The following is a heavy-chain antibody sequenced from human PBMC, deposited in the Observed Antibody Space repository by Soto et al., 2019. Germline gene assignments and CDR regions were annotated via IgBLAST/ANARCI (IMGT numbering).Heavy chain of an antibody. Sequence: QVQLVQSGAEVKKPGSSVKVSCKASGGTFSSYTISWVRQAPGQGLEWMGRIIPILGIANYAQKFQGRVTITADKSTITAYMELSSLRSEDTAVYYCATFYDILTGYYGYYWGQGTLVTVSS. D-gene: IGHD3-9*01. CDR2: IIPILGIA. CDR1: GGTFSSYT. J-gene: IGHJ4*02. CDR3: ATFYDILTGYYGYY. V-gene: IGHV1-69*02.